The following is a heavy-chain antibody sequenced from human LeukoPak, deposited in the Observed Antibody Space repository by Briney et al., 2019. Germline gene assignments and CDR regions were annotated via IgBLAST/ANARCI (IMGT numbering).Heavy chain of an antibody. D-gene: IGHD3-16*01. J-gene: IGHJ6*04. CDR1: GFTFSSYG. CDR2: ISGSGGST. CDR3: AKDHGQITLAYMDV. Sequence: GGSLRLSCAASGFTFSSYGMSWVRQAPGKGLEWVSAISGSGGSTYYADSVKGRFTISRDNSKNTLYLQMNSLRAEDTAVYYCAKDHGQITLAYMDVWGKGTTVTVSS. V-gene: IGHV3-23*01.